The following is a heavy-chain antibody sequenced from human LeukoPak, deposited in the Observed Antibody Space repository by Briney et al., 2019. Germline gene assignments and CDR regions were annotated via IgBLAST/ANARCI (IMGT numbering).Heavy chain of an antibody. V-gene: IGHV3-21*01. CDR3: ARGGFDI. CDR1: GFIFSTYG. Sequence: GGSLRLSCAVSGFIFSTYGMNWVRQAPGKGLEWVSSISSSSSYIYYADSVKGRFTISRDNAKNTLYLQMNSLRAEDTAVYYCARGGFDIWGQGTMVTVSS. CDR2: ISSSSSYI. J-gene: IGHJ3*02.